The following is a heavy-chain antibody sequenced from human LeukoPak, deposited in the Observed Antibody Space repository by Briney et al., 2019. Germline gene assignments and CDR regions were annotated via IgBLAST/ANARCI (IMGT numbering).Heavy chain of an antibody. D-gene: IGHD3-22*01. J-gene: IGHJ4*02. CDR3: AKDGVRYYYDSSGYGGFDY. CDR1: GFTFSSYA. Sequence: PGGSLRLSCAASGFTFSSYAMSWVRQAPGKGLEWVSAISGSGGSTYYADSVKGRFTISRDNSKNTLYLQMNSLRAEDTAVYYCAKDGVRYYYDSSGYGGFDYWGQGTLVTVSS. V-gene: IGHV3-23*01. CDR2: ISGSGGST.